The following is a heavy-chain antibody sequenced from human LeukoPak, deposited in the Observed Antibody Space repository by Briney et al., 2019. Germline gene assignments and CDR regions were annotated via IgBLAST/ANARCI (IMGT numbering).Heavy chain of an antibody. Sequence: ASVKVSCKASGYSFTSYGFNWVRQAPGQGLEWMGWMSAYNGKTNYAHSLQGRVTVTADTSTSTAYMELRSLRSEDTAVYYCATDPRIAVAGFDYWGQGTLVTVSS. CDR1: GYSFTSYG. V-gene: IGHV1-18*01. CDR3: ATDPRIAVAGFDY. CDR2: MSAYNGKT. J-gene: IGHJ4*02. D-gene: IGHD6-19*01.